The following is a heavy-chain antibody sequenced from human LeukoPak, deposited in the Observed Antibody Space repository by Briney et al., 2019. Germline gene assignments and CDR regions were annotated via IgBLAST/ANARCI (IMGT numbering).Heavy chain of an antibody. CDR3: ATFSCTNGVCYPYYYYGMDV. J-gene: IGHJ6*02. CDR1: GYTLTELS. CDR2: FDPEDGET. Sequence: GASVKVPCKVSGYTLTELSMHWVRQAPGKGLEWMGGFDPEDGETIYAQKFQGRVTVTEDTSTDTAYMELSSLRSEDTAVYYCATFSCTNGVCYPYYYYGMDVWGQGTTVTVSS. D-gene: IGHD2-8*01. V-gene: IGHV1-24*01.